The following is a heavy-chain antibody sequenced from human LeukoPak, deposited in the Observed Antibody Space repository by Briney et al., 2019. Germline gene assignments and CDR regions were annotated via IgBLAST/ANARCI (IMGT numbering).Heavy chain of an antibody. CDR3: ARDQAVVRYYYGSERYSQRGSLDY. D-gene: IGHD3-10*01. J-gene: IGHJ4*02. V-gene: IGHV3-21*01. CDR2: ISSSSSYI. Sequence: GGSLRLSCAASGFTFSSYSMNWVRQAPGKGLEWVSSISSSSSYIYYADSVKGRFTISRDNAKNSLYLQMNSLRAEDTAVYYCARDQAVVRYYYGSERYSQRGSLDYWGQGTLVTVSS. CDR1: GFTFSSYS.